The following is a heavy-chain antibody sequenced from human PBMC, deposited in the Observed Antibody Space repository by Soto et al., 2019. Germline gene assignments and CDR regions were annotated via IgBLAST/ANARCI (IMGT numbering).Heavy chain of an antibody. CDR2: LWYDGSNK. CDR3: AEDGIRDCSTGSAFLLNRTSDL. V-gene: IGHV3-30*02. Sequence: GKGLEWLATLWYDGSNKNYADSVKGRFTISRDNSRNTLYLQMNSLRGDDTATYFQAEDGIRDCSTGSAFLLNRTSDL. D-gene: IGHD3-9*01. J-gene: IGHJ2*01.